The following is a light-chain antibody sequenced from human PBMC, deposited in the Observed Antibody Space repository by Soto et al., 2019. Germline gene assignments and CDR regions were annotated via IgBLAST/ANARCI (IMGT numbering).Light chain of an antibody. Sequence: DIQLTQSPSFLSASVGDRVTMTCRASQGISTYLAWYQHAPGKAPNLLIYAAYTLQSGVPSRFSGSGSGTEFSLTITSLQPEDFATYYCQYLNGAPTITFGQGTRLEI. CDR2: AAY. CDR1: QGISTY. J-gene: IGKJ5*01. V-gene: IGKV1-9*01. CDR3: QYLNGAPTIT.